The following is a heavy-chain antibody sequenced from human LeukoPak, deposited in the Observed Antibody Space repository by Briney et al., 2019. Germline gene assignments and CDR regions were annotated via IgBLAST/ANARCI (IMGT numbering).Heavy chain of an antibody. CDR1: GGSFSGYY. CDR3: ARAQERRGGRWFDP. CDR2: INHSGST. Sequence: SETLSLTCAVYGGSFSGYYWSWIRQPPGKGLEWIGEINHSGSTNYNPSPKSRVTISVDTSKNQFSLKLSSVTAADTAVYYCARAQERRGGRWFDPWGQGTLVTVSS. D-gene: IGHD1-1*01. V-gene: IGHV4-34*01. J-gene: IGHJ5*02.